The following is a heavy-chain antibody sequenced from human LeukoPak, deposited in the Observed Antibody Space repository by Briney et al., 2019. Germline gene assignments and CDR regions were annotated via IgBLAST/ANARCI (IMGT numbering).Heavy chain of an antibody. CDR3: AKDRDDYGDPDVFDM. V-gene: IGHV3-23*01. CDR1: GLTFNRYA. D-gene: IGHD4-17*01. Sequence: GRSLRLSCSASGLTFNRYAMNWGRQAPGKWLECVSTISGSCGRTYYADSVKGRFTISRDNSKNTLYLQMNSLRAEDSAEYYCAKDRDDYGDPDVFDMWGQGTMVSVS. J-gene: IGHJ3*02. CDR2: ISGSCGRT.